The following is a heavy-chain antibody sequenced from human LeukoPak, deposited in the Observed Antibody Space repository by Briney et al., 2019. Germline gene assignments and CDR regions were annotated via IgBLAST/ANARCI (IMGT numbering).Heavy chain of an antibody. CDR3: ARSVDYLDNTGPHMMFDY. CDR1: GDSITSHY. J-gene: IGHJ4*02. D-gene: IGHD3-22*01. Sequence: PSDTLSLTCNVSGDSITSHYWNWIRQPPGKGLEWIGYIYYTGIIKYNPSLTSRVSMSVDTSKNQFFLKMKSVTAADTAVYHCARSVDYLDNTGPHMMFDYWGQGSLVTVSS. V-gene: IGHV4-59*07. CDR2: IYYTGII.